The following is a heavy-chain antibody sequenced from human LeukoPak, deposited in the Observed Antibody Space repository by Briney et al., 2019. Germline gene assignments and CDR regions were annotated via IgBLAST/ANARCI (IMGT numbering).Heavy chain of an antibody. Sequence: SVKVSCKASGYTFTSYGISWVRQAPGQGLEWMGRIIPILGIANYAQKFQGRVTITADKSTSTAYMELSSLRSEDTAVYYCARGGIAAAGYDYWGQGTLVTVSS. D-gene: IGHD6-13*01. V-gene: IGHV1-69*04. CDR3: ARGGIAAAGYDY. CDR1: GYTFTSYG. J-gene: IGHJ4*02. CDR2: IIPILGIA.